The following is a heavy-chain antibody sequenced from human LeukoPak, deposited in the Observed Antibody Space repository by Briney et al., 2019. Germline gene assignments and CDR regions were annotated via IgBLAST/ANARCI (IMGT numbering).Heavy chain of an antibody. J-gene: IGHJ4*02. D-gene: IGHD6-6*01. CDR2: INSDGSST. CDR3: ARGGVYSTSAVDY. V-gene: IGHV3-74*01. Sequence: GGSLRLSCAASGFTFSTYWMHWVRQAPGKGLVWVSRINSDGSSTIYADSVKGRFTISRDNAKNTLYLQMNSLRADDTAVYYCARGGVYSTSAVDYWGQGTLVTVSS. CDR1: GFTFSTYW.